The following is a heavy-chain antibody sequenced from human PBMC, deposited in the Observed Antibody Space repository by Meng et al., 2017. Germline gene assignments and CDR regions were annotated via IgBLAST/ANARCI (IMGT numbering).Heavy chain of an antibody. V-gene: IGHV3-20*04. CDR3: ARGDSSGYYGWFDP. CDR2: INWDGGST. Sequence: GQRGGCGGGVVRPGGSLRPSCAASRFTYAHPGMSWVSQAPGKGPEWVSGINWDGGSTGYADSVTGRFTISRDNAKNSLYMQMNSLRAEETALYYCARGDSSGYYGWFDPWGQGTLVTVSS. D-gene: IGHD3-22*01. CDR1: RFTYAHPG. J-gene: IGHJ5*02.